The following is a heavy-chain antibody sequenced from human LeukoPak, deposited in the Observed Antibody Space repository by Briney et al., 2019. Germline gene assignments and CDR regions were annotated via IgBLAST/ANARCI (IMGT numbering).Heavy chain of an antibody. J-gene: IGHJ4*02. Sequence: ASVKVSCKASGYTFTSYDINWVRQATGQGLEWMGWMNPNSGNTGYAQKFQGRVTMTRNTSISTAYMELSSLRSDDTAVYYCARSSAIVGAVGYYFDYWGQGTLVTVSS. V-gene: IGHV1-8*01. CDR2: MNPNSGNT. CDR3: ARSSAIVGAVGYYFDY. D-gene: IGHD1-26*01. CDR1: GYTFTSYD.